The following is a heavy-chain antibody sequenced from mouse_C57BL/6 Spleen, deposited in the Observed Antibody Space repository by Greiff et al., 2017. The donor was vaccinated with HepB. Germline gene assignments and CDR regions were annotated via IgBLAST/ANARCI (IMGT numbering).Heavy chain of an antibody. CDR1: GYAFSSSW. D-gene: IGHD2-2*01. V-gene: IGHV1-82*01. J-gene: IGHJ3*01. CDR3: AREGGYDWFAY. CDR2: IYPGDGDT. Sequence: VKLMESGPELVKPGASVKISCKASGYAFSSSWMNWVKQRPGKGLEWIGRIYPGDGDTNYNGKFKGKATLTADKSSSTAYMQLSSLTSEDSAVYFCAREGGYDWFAYWGQGTLVTVSA.